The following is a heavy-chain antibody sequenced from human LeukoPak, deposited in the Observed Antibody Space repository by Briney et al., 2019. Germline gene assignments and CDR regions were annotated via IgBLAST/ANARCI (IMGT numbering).Heavy chain of an antibody. CDR3: ARDCVLLWFGELLPNYAFDI. Sequence: ASVKVSCKASGYTFTSYYMHWVRQAPGQGLEWMGIINPSGGSTSYAQKFQGRVTMTRDTSTSTVYMELSSLRSEDTAVYYCARDCVLLWFGELLPNYAFDIWGQGTMVTVSS. J-gene: IGHJ3*02. D-gene: IGHD3-10*01. V-gene: IGHV1-46*01. CDR2: INPSGGST. CDR1: GYTFTSYY.